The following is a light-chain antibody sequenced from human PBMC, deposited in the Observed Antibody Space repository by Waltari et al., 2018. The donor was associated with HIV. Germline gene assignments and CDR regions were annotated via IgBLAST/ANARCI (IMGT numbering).Light chain of an antibody. CDR1: SADIGPTP. CDR3: AAWDGGLRGWV. CDR2: NDN. J-gene: IGLJ3*02. V-gene: IGLV1-44*01. Sequence: QSVLTKSPSAPGLSGQGVTIPRSGSSADIGPTPLTWYQHLPGTAPKLLISNDNPRPSGVPDRFSGSKSGTSASRAISGLQFEDEADYYCAAWDGGLRGWVFGGGTKLTVL.